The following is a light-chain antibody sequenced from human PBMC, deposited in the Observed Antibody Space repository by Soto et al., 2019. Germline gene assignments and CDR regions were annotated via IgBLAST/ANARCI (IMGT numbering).Light chain of an antibody. J-gene: IGLJ1*01. CDR3: GSWDSSLSAYV. V-gene: IGLV1-51*01. Sequence: QSVLTQPPSVSGAPGQRVTISCTGSSSNIGAGYDVNWYQQLPETAPKLLIYDDNKRPSGIPDRFSGSKSGTSATLGITGFQTGDEADYYCGSWDSSLSAYVFGTGTKVTVL. CDR1: SSNIGAGYD. CDR2: DDN.